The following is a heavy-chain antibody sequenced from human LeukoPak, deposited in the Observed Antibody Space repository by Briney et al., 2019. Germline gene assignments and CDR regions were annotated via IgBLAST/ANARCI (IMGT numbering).Heavy chain of an antibody. CDR3: ARDKVSVIPALDY. J-gene: IGHJ4*02. D-gene: IGHD2/OR15-2a*01. V-gene: IGHV3-21*01. Sequence: GGSLRLSCAASGLTLNYYNMNWVRQAPGKGLEWVSSISSSSTYIYYADSVKGRFTISRDNAKESLYLQMNSLRAEDTALYFCARDKVSVIPALDYWGQGTLVIVSS. CDR2: ISSSSTYI. CDR1: GLTLNYYN.